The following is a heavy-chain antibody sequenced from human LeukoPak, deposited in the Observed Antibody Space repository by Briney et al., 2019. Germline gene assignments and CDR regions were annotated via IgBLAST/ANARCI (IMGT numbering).Heavy chain of an antibody. D-gene: IGHD3-10*01. CDR1: GYTLTELS. CDR3: ATDGSYYYGSGSFDY. Sequence: GASVKVSCKVSGYTLTELSMHWVRQAPGKGREWMGGFDPEDGETIYAQKFQGRVTMTEDTSTDTAYMELSSLRSEDTAVYYCATDGSYYYGSGSFDYWGQGTLVTVSS. CDR2: FDPEDGET. V-gene: IGHV1-24*01. J-gene: IGHJ4*02.